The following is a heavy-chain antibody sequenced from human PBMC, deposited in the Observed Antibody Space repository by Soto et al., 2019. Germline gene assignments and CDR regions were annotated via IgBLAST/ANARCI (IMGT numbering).Heavy chain of an antibody. V-gene: IGHV4-39*01. CDR2: IFYSGST. Sequence: QLQLQESGPGLVKPSETLSLTCTVSGGSISSSRDYWGWIRQPPGKGLEWIGRIFYSGSTYYNPSFRSRGTISVDSSKNQFSLRLSSVTAADTAVYYCARIQNFYYYYMDVWGKGTTVTVSS. CDR1: GGSISSSRDY. CDR3: ARIQNFYYYYMDV. J-gene: IGHJ6*03.